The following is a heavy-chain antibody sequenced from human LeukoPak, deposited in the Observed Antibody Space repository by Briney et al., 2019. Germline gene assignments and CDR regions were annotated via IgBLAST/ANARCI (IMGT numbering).Heavy chain of an antibody. CDR3: ARHVDIVATIIDY. CDR1: GYSFTSYW. J-gene: IGHJ4*02. CDR2: IYPGDSDT. V-gene: IGHV5-51*01. D-gene: IGHD5-12*01. Sequence: GESLKISCKGSGYSFTSYWIGWVRQMPGKGLEGMGIIYPGDSDTRYSPSFQGQVTISAAKSISTAYLQWSSLKASDTAMYDCARHVDIVATIIDYWGQGTLVTVSS.